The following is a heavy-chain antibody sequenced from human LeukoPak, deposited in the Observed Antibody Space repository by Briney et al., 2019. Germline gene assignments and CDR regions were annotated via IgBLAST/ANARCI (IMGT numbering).Heavy chain of an antibody. CDR1: RFTFSSYS. V-gene: IGHV3-21*01. CDR3: ASYYDFWSGYYTYYFDY. Sequence: GGSLRLSCAASRFTFSSYSMNWVRQAPGKGLEWVSSISSSSSYIYYADSVKGRFTISRDNAKNSLYLQMNSLRAEDTAVYYCASYYDFWSGYYTYYFDYWGQGTLVTVSS. CDR2: ISSSSSYI. D-gene: IGHD3-3*01. J-gene: IGHJ4*02.